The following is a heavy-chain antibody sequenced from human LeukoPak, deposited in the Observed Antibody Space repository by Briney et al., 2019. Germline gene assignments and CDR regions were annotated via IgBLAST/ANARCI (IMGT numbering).Heavy chain of an antibody. Sequence: GGSLRLSCTASGFTFGDYAMSWFRQAPGKGLEWVGFIRSKAYGGTTEYAASVKGRFTISRDDSKSIAYLQMNSLKTEDTAVYYCTRGRTWFGELFGYYFDYWGQGTLVTVSS. D-gene: IGHD3-10*01. V-gene: IGHV3-49*03. J-gene: IGHJ4*02. CDR3: TRGRTWFGELFGYYFDY. CDR2: IRSKAYGGTT. CDR1: GFTFGDYA.